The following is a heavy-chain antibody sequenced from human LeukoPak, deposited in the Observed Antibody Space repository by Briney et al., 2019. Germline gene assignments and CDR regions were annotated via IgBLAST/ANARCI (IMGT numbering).Heavy chain of an antibody. D-gene: IGHD6-13*01. CDR1: GGSISSGSYY. Sequence: SQTLSLTCTVSGGSISSGSYYWSWIRQPAGKGLEWIGRIYTSGSTNYNPSLGSRVTISVDTSKNHFSLKLSSVTAADTAVYYCARMWFAAAGTSYYYYMDVWGKGTAVTVSS. CDR2: IYTSGST. V-gene: IGHV4-61*02. J-gene: IGHJ6*03. CDR3: ARMWFAAAGTSYYYYMDV.